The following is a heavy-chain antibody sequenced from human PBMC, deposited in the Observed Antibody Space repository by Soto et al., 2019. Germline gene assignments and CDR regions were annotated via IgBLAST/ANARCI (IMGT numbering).Heavy chain of an antibody. V-gene: IGHV3-30-3*01. J-gene: IGHJ6*02. D-gene: IGHD1-26*01. CDR2: ISYDGSDK. CDR3: ARDRGGSYSIHYYGMDV. Sequence: PGGSLRLSCAASGFTFSSYAMHWVRQAPGKGLEWVALISYDGSDKDYADSVKGRFTISRDNSRNTLFLQMNSLRAEDTAVYYCARDRGGSYSIHYYGMDVWGQGTTVTVSS. CDR1: GFTFSSYA.